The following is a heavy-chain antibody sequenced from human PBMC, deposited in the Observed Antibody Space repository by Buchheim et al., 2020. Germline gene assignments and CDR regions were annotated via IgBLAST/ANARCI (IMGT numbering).Heavy chain of an antibody. V-gene: IGHV3-74*01. CDR2: INSDGSST. J-gene: IGHJ6*02. D-gene: IGHD3-3*01. CDR1: GFTFSSYW. Sequence: EVQLVESGGGLVQPGGSLRLSCAASGFTFSSYWMHWVRQAPGKGLVWVSRINSDGSSTSYADSVKGRFTISRDNAKNTLYLPMNSLRAEDTAVYYCARVGPLRFLEWLPYYYYGMDVWGQGTT. CDR3: ARVGPLRFLEWLPYYYYGMDV.